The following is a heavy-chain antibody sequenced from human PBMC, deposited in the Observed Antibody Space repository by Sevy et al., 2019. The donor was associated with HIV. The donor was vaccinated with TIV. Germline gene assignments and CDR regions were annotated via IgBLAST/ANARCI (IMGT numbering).Heavy chain of an antibody. D-gene: IGHD2-21*02. CDR3: ARDSGYCGGDCYGPGGY. CDR2: ISYDDGSNR. V-gene: IGHV3-30-3*01. J-gene: IGHJ4*02. Sequence: GGSLRLSCAASGFTFSSYALHWVRQAPGKGLEWVAVISYDDGSNRNYGDSVKGRFTISRDNSKNTVYLQMNSLRPEDTAVYYCARDSGYCGGDCYGPGGYWGQGTLVTVSS. CDR1: GFTFSSYA.